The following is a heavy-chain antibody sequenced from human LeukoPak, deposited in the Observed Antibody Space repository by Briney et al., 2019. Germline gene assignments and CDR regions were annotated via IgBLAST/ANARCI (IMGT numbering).Heavy chain of an antibody. V-gene: IGHV3-11*01. CDR1: GFTFSDYY. CDR2: ISSSGSTI. CDR3: ARDQGDFWSGEHAFDI. J-gene: IGHJ3*02. D-gene: IGHD3-3*01. Sequence: GGSLRLSCAASGFTFSDYYMSWIRRAPGKGLEWVSYISSSGSTIYYADSVKGRFTISRDNAKNSLYLQMNSLRAEDTAVYYCARDQGDFWSGEHAFDIWGQGTMVTVSS.